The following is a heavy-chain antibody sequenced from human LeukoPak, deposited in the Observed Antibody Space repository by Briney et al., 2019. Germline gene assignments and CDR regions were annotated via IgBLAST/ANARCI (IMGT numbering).Heavy chain of an antibody. CDR2: ISSSSSTT. Sequence: PGGSLRLSCAASGFTFSSYSMNWVRQAPGKGLEWVSYISSSSSTTYYADSVKGRFTISRDNAKNSLYLQMNSLRAEDTAVYYCAKDASVAGEPYYYYGMDVWGQGTTVTVSS. CDR1: GFTFSSYS. V-gene: IGHV3-48*04. D-gene: IGHD6-19*01. J-gene: IGHJ6*02. CDR3: AKDASVAGEPYYYYGMDV.